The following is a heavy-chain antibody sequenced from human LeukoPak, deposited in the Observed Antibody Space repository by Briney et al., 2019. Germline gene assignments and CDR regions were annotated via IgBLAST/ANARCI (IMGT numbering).Heavy chain of an antibody. V-gene: IGHV3-23*01. CDR1: GFTFSSYA. CDR2: ISGSGGST. Sequence: PGGSLRLSCAASGFTFSSYAMNWVRQAPGKGLEWVSGISGSGGSTYFGDSVKGRFTISRDNSKNTLYLQMNSPRVEDTAVYYCANSDYWGQGTLVTVSS. CDR3: ANSDY. J-gene: IGHJ4*02.